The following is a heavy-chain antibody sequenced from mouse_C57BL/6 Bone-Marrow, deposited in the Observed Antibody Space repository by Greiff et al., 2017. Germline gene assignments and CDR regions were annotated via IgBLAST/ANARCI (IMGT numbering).Heavy chain of an antibody. V-gene: IGHV5-17*01. Sequence: EVKLMESGGGLVKPGGSLKLSCAASGFTFSDYGMHWVRQAPEKGLEWVAYISSGSSTIYYADTVKGRFTISRDNAKNTLFLQMTSLRSEDTAMYYCARRFYDGYYYAMDYWGQGTSVTVSS. CDR3: ARRFYDGYYYAMDY. D-gene: IGHD2-3*01. CDR1: GFTFSDYG. J-gene: IGHJ4*01. CDR2: ISSGSSTI.